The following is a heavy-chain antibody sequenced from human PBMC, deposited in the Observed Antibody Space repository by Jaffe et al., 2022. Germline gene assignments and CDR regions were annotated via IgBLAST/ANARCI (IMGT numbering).Heavy chain of an antibody. CDR1: GFSFRSYW. V-gene: IGHV3-74*01. CDR2: INTDGSST. J-gene: IGHJ4*02. Sequence: EVQLVESGGGLVQPGGSLRLSCAASGFSFRSYWMHWVRQAPGKGLVWISRINTDGSSTTYADSVKGRFTISRDNAKNTLYLQMNSLRAEDTAVYYCAGGAYCNGGSCYSVDYWGQGTLVTVSS. D-gene: IGHD2-15*01. CDR3: AGGAYCNGGSCYSVDY.